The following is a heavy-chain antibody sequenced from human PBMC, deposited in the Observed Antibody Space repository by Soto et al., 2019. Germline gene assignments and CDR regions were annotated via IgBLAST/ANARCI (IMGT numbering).Heavy chain of an antibody. J-gene: IGHJ4*02. CDR1: GFTFSSYG. D-gene: IGHD2-2*01. Sequence: GGSLRLSCAASGFTFSSYGMHWVRQAPGKGLEWVAVISYDGSNKYYADSVKGRFTISRDNSKNTLYLQMNSLRAEDTAVYYCARTRKYQLLWPRGRDFDYWGQGTLVTVSS. CDR2: ISYDGSNK. V-gene: IGHV3-30*03. CDR3: ARTRKYQLLWPRGRDFDY.